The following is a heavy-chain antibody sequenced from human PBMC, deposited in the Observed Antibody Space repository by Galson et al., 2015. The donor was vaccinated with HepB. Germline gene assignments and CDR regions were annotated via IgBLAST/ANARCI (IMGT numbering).Heavy chain of an antibody. CDR3: VKGPSLTHSSWSRGNI. D-gene: IGHD6-13*01. J-gene: IGHJ4*02. V-gene: IGHV1-2*06. CDR1: GYTFTGQY. Sequence: SVKVSCKASGYTFTGQYMHWVRQAPGQGLEWMGRINPNSGGTNYAQKFQGRVTMTRDTSISTAYMELTSLRADDTALYYCVKGPSLTHSSWSRGNIWGQGTLVTVSS. CDR2: INPNSGGT.